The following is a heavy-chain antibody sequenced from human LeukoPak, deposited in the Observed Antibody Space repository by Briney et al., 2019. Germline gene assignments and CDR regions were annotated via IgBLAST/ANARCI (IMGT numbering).Heavy chain of an antibody. V-gene: IGHV1-2*02. D-gene: IGHD3-16*01. CDR2: INPNSGGT. Sequence: ASVKVSCKASGYTFTGYYMHWVRQAPGQGLEWMGWINPNSGGTNYAQKFQGRVTMTRDTSISTDYMELSRLRSADTAVYYCARDGDQPAGTFGGVTYWGQGTLVTVSS. CDR1: GYTFTGYY. CDR3: ARDGDQPAGTFGGVTY. J-gene: IGHJ4*02.